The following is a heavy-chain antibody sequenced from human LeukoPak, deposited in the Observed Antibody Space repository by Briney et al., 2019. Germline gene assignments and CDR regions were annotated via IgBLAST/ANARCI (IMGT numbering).Heavy chain of an antibody. J-gene: IGHJ3*02. CDR1: GYTFTGYY. CDR2: INPNSGGT. D-gene: IGHD2-2*01. Sequence: ASVKVSCKASGYTFTGYYMHWVRQAPGQGLEWMGWINPNSGGTNYAQKFQGRVTMTRDTSISTAYMELSRLRSDDTAVYYCASPYCSSTSCYAFDIWGQGTMVTVSS. V-gene: IGHV1-2*02. CDR3: ASPYCSSTSCYAFDI.